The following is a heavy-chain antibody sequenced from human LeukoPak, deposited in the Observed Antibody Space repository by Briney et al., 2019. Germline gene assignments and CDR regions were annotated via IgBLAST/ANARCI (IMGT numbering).Heavy chain of an antibody. CDR3: ARDSVNLGIAAAGNDY. D-gene: IGHD6-13*01. CDR1: GGTFSSYA. J-gene: IGHJ4*02. CDR2: IIPIFGTA. V-gene: IGHV1-69*05. Sequence: SVKVSCKASGGTFSSYAISWVRQAPGQGLEWMGGIIPIFGTANYAQKFQGRVTITTDESTSTAYMELSSLRSEDTAVYYCARDSVNLGIAAAGNDYWGQGPLVTVSS.